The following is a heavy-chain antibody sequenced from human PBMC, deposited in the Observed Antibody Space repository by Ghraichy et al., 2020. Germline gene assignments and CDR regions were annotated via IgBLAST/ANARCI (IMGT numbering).Heavy chain of an antibody. CDR1: GGSFSGYY. D-gene: IGHD1-7*01. J-gene: IGHJ4*02. Sequence: SETLSLTCAVYGGSFSGYYWSWIRQPPGKGLEWIGEINHSGSTNYNPSLKSRVTISVDTSKNQFSLKLSSVTAADTAVYYCARGPRWSIFYPRLELGWYFDYWGQGTLVTVSS. CDR2: INHSGST. CDR3: ARGPRWSIFYPRLELGWYFDY. V-gene: IGHV4-34*01.